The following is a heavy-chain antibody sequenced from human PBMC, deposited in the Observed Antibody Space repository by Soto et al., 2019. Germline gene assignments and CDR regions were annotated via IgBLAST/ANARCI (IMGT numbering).Heavy chain of an antibody. J-gene: IGHJ4*02. CDR1: GFTFSSYN. Sequence: LRLSCAASGFTFSSYNMNWVRQAPGKGLEWVSFISSSSSYIYYADSVKGRLTISRDNAKNSLYLQMNSLRAEDTAVYYCARDGSESYYDSSGYQTYWGQGALVTVSS. D-gene: IGHD3-22*01. V-gene: IGHV3-21*03. CDR2: ISSSSSYI. CDR3: ARDGSESYYDSSGYQTY.